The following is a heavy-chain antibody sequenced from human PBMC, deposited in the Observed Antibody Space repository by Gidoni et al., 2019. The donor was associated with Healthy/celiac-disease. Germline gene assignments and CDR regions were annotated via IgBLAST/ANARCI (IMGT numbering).Heavy chain of an antibody. J-gene: IGHJ4*02. CDR3: ARASIMITFGGAAEFDY. CDR2: IYYSGST. V-gene: IGHV4-30-4*01. D-gene: IGHD3-16*01. Sequence: QTLSLTCTVSGGSISSGDYYWSWIRQPPGKGLEWIGYIYYSGSTYYNPSLKSRVTISVDTSKNQFSLKLSSVTAADTAVYYCARASIMITFGGAAEFDYWGQGTLVTVSS. CDR1: GGSISSGDYY.